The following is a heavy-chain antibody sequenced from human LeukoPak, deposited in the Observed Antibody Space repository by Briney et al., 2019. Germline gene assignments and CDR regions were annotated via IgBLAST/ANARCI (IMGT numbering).Heavy chain of an antibody. D-gene: IGHD4-17*01. J-gene: IGHJ2*01. CDR1: GGSFSGYY. Sequence: TSETLSLTCAVYGGSFSGYYWSWIRQPPGKGLEWIGEINHSGSTNYNPSLKSRVTISVDTSKNQFSLKLSSVTAADTAVYYCARLRLPLSVTTPRINWYFDLWGRGTLVTVSS. CDR3: ARLRLPLSVTTPRINWYFDL. V-gene: IGHV4-34*01. CDR2: INHSGST.